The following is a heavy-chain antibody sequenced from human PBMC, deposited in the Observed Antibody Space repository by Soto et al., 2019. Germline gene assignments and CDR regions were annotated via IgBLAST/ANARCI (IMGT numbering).Heavy chain of an antibody. D-gene: IGHD1-26*01. V-gene: IGHV3-30-3*01. J-gene: IGHJ4*02. Sequence: GGSLRLCCAASGVTFCSYAMHWVRQAPGKGLEWVAVISYDGSNKYYADSVKGRFTISRDNAKNSLYLQMNSLRDEDTAVYYCARPSGSYGEGYWGQGTLVTVSS. CDR2: ISYDGSNK. CDR3: ARPSGSYGEGY. CDR1: GVTFCSYA.